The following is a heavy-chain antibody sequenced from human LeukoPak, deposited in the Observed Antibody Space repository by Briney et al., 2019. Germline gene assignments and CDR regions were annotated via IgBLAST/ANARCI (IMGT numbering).Heavy chain of an antibody. D-gene: IGHD3-10*02. Sequence: PGGSLRLSCTASGFTVSGNSMGWVRQAPGEGLECISFIYSGDATFHPDSVKGRFTISRDNSRNTLYLQMNSLRPEDTAVYYCARAIVRAEYYFDSWGQGTLVTVSS. J-gene: IGHJ4*02. CDR1: GFTVSGNS. CDR2: IYSGDAT. CDR3: ARAIVRAEYYFDS. V-gene: IGHV3-53*05.